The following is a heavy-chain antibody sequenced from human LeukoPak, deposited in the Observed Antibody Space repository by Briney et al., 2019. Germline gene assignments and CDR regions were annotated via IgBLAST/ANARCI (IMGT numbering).Heavy chain of an antibody. D-gene: IGHD5-12*01. Sequence: GGSLRLSCAASGFTFSSYSMNWVRQAPGKGLEWVSSISSGSSYIYYADSVKGRFTISRDNAKNSLYLQTNSLRAEDTAVYYCARDYEVATRTHFDYWGQGTLVTVSS. J-gene: IGHJ4*02. CDR3: ARDYEVATRTHFDY. V-gene: IGHV3-21*01. CDR2: ISSGSSYI. CDR1: GFTFSSYS.